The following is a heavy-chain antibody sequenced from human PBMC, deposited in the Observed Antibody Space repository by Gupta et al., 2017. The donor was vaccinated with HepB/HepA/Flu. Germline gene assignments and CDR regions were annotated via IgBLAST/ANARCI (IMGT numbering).Heavy chain of an antibody. D-gene: IGHD5-18*01. V-gene: IGHV4-31*03. Sequence: QVRLQESGPGLVKPSETLSLTCSVSGGSISSAGYLWSWNRQHPGKGLELIGYIYYSGSTYYNPSLKSRVSISMDTSQNQFSLKLSSVTAADTAVYYCAREPTMRSAMVADWFDPWGQGTLVTVSS. CDR3: AREPTMRSAMVADWFDP. J-gene: IGHJ5*02. CDR1: GGSISSAGYL. CDR2: IYYSGST.